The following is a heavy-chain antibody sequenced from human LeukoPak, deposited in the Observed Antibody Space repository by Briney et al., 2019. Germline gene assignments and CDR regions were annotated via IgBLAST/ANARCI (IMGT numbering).Heavy chain of an antibody. CDR2: ISYDGSNK. CDR3: AKDKTSMVRGVMLH. D-gene: IGHD3-10*01. J-gene: IGHJ4*02. Sequence: PGRSLRLSCAASGFSFSSFGMHWVRQAPGKGLEWVAVISYDGSNKYYTDSVKGRFTISRDNSKNTLYLQMNSLRAEDRAVYCCAKDKTSMVRGVMLHWGQGTLVTVSS. V-gene: IGHV3-30*18. CDR1: GFSFSSFG.